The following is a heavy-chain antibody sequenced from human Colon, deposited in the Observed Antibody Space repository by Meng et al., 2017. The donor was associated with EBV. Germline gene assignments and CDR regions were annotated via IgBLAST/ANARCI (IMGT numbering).Heavy chain of an antibody. D-gene: IGHD3-10*01. J-gene: IGHJ1*01. CDR2: IPHRGSS. CDR3: LRGSGGSV. Sequence: QVQWRESAPALLKPSDTLHLTCAVSGDSITNHNWWAWVRQPPGKGLGWIGEIPHRGSSAYNPSLKSRVSMSIDKSKNQFSLKLTSVTAADTAVYHCLRGSGGSVWGQGTLVTVSS. CDR1: GDSITNHNW. V-gene: IGHV4-4*02.